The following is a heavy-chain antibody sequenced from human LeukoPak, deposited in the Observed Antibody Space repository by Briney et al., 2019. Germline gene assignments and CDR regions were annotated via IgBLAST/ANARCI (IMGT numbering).Heavy chain of an antibody. V-gene: IGHV4-59*01. CDR3: ARDHEAGTNWFDP. J-gene: IGHJ5*02. CDR1: GGSISSYY. CDR2: IYYSGST. D-gene: IGHD6-19*01. Sequence: SETLSLTCTVSGGSISSYYWSWIRQPPGKGLEWIGYIYYSGSTNYNPSLKSRVTISVDTSKNQFSLKLSSVTAADTAVYYCARDHEAGTNWFDPWGQGTLVTVSS.